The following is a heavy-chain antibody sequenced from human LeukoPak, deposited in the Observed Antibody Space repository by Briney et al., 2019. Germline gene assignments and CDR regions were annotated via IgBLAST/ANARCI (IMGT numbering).Heavy chain of an antibody. V-gene: IGHV3-21*01. D-gene: IGHD3-3*01. CDR2: ISSSSSYI. CDR1: GFTFSSYS. CDR3: ARDHFLESPRAFDI. Sequence: SGGSLRLSCAASGFTFSSYSMNWVRQAPGKGLEWVSSISSSSSYIYYADSVKGRFTISRDNAKNSLYLQMNSLRAEDTAVYYCARDHFLESPRAFDIWGQGTMVTVSS. J-gene: IGHJ3*02.